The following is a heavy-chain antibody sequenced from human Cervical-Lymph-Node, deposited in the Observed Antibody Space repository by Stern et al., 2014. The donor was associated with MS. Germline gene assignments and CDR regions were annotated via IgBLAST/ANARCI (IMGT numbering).Heavy chain of an antibody. Sequence: VQLVQSGAEVKKPGESLKISCKGSGYSFTTYWIGWVRQKPGKGLEWMGIIFPEDSDTTYSPSFEGQVTISADKPPAYLQWSTLKASDTAIYYCARQGSTGIDQWGQGTPVTVSS. CDR1: GYSFTTYW. CDR2: IFPEDSDT. V-gene: IGHV5-51*01. D-gene: IGHD3-10*01. J-gene: IGHJ4*02. CDR3: ARQGSTGIDQ.